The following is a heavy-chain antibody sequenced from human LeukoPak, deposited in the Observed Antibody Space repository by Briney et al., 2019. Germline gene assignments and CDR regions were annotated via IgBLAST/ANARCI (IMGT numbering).Heavy chain of an antibody. CDR1: GFTFSSYS. CDR2: ISSSSTI. Sequence: PGGSLRLSCAASGFTFSSYSMNWVRQAPGKGLEWVSYISSSSTIYYADSVKGRFTISRDNAKNSLYLQMNSLRAEDTAVYYCARDSGRYGYYMDVWGKGTTVTISS. V-gene: IGHV3-48*01. J-gene: IGHJ6*03. D-gene: IGHD3-10*01. CDR3: ARDSGRYGYYMDV.